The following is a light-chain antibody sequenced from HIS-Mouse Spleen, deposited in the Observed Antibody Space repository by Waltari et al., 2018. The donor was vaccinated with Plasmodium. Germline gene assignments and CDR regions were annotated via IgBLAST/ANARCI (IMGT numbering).Light chain of an antibody. CDR2: DVS. CDR1: SSYVVGYNF. Sequence: SALTPPRSVSGSPGQSVPLSCTGTSSYVVGYNFVSWYQQHPGKAPKRMIYDVSKRPSGVPDRFAGSKSGNTASLTISGLQAEDEADYYCCSYAGSYTLVFGGGTKLTVL. V-gene: IGLV2-11*01. CDR3: CSYAGSYTLV. J-gene: IGLJ2*01.